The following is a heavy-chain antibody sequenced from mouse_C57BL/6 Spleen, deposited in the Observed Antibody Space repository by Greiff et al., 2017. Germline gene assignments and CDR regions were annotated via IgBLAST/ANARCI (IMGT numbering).Heavy chain of an antibody. CDR3: AREGDGYFDY. Sequence: DVKLVESGGGLVKPGGSLKLSCAASGFTFSDYGMHWVRQAPEKGLEWVAYISSGSSTIYYADTVKGRFTISRDNAKNTLFLQMTSLRSEDTAMYYCAREGDGYFDYWGQGTTLTVSS. V-gene: IGHV5-17*01. CDR2: ISSGSSTI. J-gene: IGHJ2*01. D-gene: IGHD2-3*01. CDR1: GFTFSDYG.